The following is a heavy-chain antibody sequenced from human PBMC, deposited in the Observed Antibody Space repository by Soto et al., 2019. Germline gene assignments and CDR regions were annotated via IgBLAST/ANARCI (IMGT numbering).Heavy chain of an antibody. Sequence: LSLTCTVSGGSISSYYWSWIRQPPGKGLEWIGYIYYSGSTNYNPSLKSRVTISVDTSKNQFSLKLSSVTAADTAVYYCARTYYYGSGSYLGWFDPWGQGTLVTVSS. CDR3: ARTYYYGSGSYLGWFDP. D-gene: IGHD3-10*01. CDR1: GGSISSYY. V-gene: IGHV4-59*01. CDR2: IYYSGST. J-gene: IGHJ5*02.